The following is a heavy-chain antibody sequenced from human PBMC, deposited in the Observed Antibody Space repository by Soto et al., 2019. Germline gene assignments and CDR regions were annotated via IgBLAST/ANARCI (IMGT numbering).Heavy chain of an antibody. Sequence: ASVKVSCKASGDTFNTYGISWVRQAPGQGLEWMGWISAYNVYTNYAQKFQGRVTMTTDTSTSTAYMELRSLRSDDTAVYYCARLRYYDTWFDPWGQGTQVTVSS. CDR3: ARLRYYDTWFDP. J-gene: IGHJ5*02. D-gene: IGHD3-9*01. CDR1: GDTFNTYG. V-gene: IGHV1-18*01. CDR2: ISAYNVYT.